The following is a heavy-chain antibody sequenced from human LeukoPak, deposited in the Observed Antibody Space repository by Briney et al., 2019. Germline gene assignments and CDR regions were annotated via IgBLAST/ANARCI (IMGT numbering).Heavy chain of an antibody. J-gene: IGHJ4*02. Sequence: ASVKVSCKASGYTFTSYGISRVRQAPGQGLEWMGWISAYNGNTNYAQKLQGRVTMTTDTSTSTAYMELRSLRSDDTAAYYCARAHGEITFGGVISSDHWGQGTLVTVSS. V-gene: IGHV1-18*01. CDR3: ARAHGEITFGGVISSDH. CDR1: GYTFTSYG. D-gene: IGHD3-16*01. CDR2: ISAYNGNT.